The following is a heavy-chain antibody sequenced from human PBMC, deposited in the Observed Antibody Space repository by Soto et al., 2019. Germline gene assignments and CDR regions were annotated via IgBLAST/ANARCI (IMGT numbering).Heavy chain of an antibody. CDR1: GFTFSSYS. CDR3: ARETNSDFWSGYSIPRILDY. CDR2: ISSSSSTI. J-gene: IGHJ4*02. D-gene: IGHD3-3*01. V-gene: IGHV3-48*01. Sequence: PGGSLRLSCAASGFTFSSYSMNWVRQAPGKGLEWVSYISSSSSTIYYADSVKGRFTISRDNAKNSLYLQMDSLRAEDTAVYYCARETNSDFWSGYSIPRILDYWGQETLFTVSS.